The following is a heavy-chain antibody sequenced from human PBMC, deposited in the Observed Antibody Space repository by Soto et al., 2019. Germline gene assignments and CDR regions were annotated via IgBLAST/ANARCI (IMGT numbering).Heavy chain of an antibody. J-gene: IGHJ3*02. V-gene: IGHV1-46*01. CDR3: ARDRAAARPGDAFDI. D-gene: IGHD6-6*01. Sequence: ASVKVSCKASGYTFTSYYMHWVRQAPGQGLEWMGIINPSGGSTSYAQKFQGRVTMTRDTSTSTVYMELSSLRSEDTAVYYCARDRAAARPGDAFDIWGQGTMVTVSS. CDR1: GYTFTSYY. CDR2: INPSGGST.